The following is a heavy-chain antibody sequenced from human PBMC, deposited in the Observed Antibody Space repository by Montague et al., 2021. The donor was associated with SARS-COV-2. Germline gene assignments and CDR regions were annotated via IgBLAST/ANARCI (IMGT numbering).Heavy chain of an antibody. Sequence: SLRLSCAASEFTFSRFSMHWVRQAPGQGLEWVSSISVSRNYLFYADSVKGRFTMSRDNGKSSLYLQMNSLRPEDTAVYYCARGNRYRIVGATREYHGFDNWGQGTMVTVSS. CDR2: ISVSRNYL. CDR3: ARGNRYRIVGATREYHGFDN. CDR1: EFTFSRFS. J-gene: IGHJ3*02. V-gene: IGHV3-21*06. D-gene: IGHD1-26*01.